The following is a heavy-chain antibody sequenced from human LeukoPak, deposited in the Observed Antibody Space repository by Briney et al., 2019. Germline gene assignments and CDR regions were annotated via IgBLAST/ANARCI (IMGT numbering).Heavy chain of an antibody. CDR1: GFTSSAYD. CDR2: SGTVGDT. J-gene: IGHJ4*02. CDR3: VRAAMPYIINGRRFDY. D-gene: IGHD2-2*01. Sequence: GQSLRLSCAASGFTSSAYDMHWVRQITGGGLEWVSTSGTVGDTFYSDSVKGRFTICRENAKNSVHLQMNSLRVEDSAIYFCVRAAMPYIINGRRFDYWGQGTLVTVSS. V-gene: IGHV3-13*04.